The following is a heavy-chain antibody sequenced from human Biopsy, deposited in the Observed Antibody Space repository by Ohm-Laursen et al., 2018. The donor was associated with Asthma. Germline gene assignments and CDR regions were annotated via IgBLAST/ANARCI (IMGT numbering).Heavy chain of an antibody. Sequence: TLSLTCSLSSGSGGYMRSGNYYWGWIRQPPGKGLEWIGSIYYSGTTYYNPSLESRVTVSAATSKNQFLLKLTSVTAADTAVYYCVRGSSSWHHGPFHYYYGLDVWGQGTTATVSS. J-gene: IGHJ6*02. V-gene: IGHV4-39*01. CDR3: VRGSSSWHHGPFHYYYGLDV. CDR1: SGSGGYMRSGNYY. CDR2: IYYSGTT. D-gene: IGHD6-13*01.